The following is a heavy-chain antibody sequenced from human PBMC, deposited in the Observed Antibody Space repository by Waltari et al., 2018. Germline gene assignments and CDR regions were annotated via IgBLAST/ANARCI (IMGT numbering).Heavy chain of an antibody. J-gene: IGHJ2*01. CDR2: ISAYNGNT. CDR3: ARDPGVDVPAANWYFDL. D-gene: IGHD2-2*01. V-gene: IGHV1-18*01. Sequence: QVQLVQSGAEVKKPGASVKVSCKASGYTFTSYGISWVRQAPGQGLEWMGWISAYNGNTNDAQKLQGRVTMTTDTSTSTAYMELRSLRSDDTAVYYCARDPGVDVPAANWYFDLWGRGTLVTVSS. CDR1: GYTFTSYG.